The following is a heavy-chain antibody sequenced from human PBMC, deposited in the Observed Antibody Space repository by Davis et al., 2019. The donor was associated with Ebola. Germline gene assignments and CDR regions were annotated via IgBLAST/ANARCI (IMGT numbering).Heavy chain of an antibody. CDR3: ARDREEEMATIDY. CDR1: GYTFTGYD. V-gene: IGHV1-8*01. CDR2: MNPNSGNT. J-gene: IGHJ4*02. Sequence: ASVKVSCKASGYTFTGYDINWVRQATGQGLEWMGWMNPNSGNTGYAQKFQGRVTMTRENSMSTAYMELSSLRSEDTAVYFCARDREEEMATIDYWGQGTLVTVSS. D-gene: IGHD5-24*01.